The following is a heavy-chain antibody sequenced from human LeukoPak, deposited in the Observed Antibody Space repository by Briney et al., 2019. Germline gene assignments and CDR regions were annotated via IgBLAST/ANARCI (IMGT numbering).Heavy chain of an antibody. CDR2: INPNSGGT. D-gene: IGHD6-13*01. CDR1: GYTFTGYY. CDR3: ARGGSSWYYFDY. V-gene: IGHV1-2*02. J-gene: IGHJ4*02. Sequence: SVKFSSKASGYTFTGYYMHWVRPATGQGLEWMGWINPNSGGTNYAQKFQGRVTMTRETSISTAYMELSRLRSDDTAVYYCARGGSSWYYFDYWGQGTLVTVSS.